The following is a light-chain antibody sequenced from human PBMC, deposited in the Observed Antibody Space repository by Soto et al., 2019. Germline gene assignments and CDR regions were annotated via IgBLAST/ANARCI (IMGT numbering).Light chain of an antibody. Sequence: QSVLTQPASVSGSPGQSITISCTGTNSDVGGYNYVSWYQHHPGKAPKLMIYDVSNRPSGVSNRFSGSKSGNTASLTISGFQAEDEADYYCSSYTSSSTRVFGTGTKVTVL. V-gene: IGLV2-14*03. CDR1: NSDVGGYNY. CDR2: DVS. J-gene: IGLJ1*01. CDR3: SSYTSSSTRV.